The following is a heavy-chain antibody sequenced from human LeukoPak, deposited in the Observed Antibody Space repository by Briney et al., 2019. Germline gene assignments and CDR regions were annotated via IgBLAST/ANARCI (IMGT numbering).Heavy chain of an antibody. CDR1: GFTFSSYW. J-gene: IGHJ4*02. Sequence: GGSPRLSCAASGFTFSSYWMHWVRQAPGKGLVWVSRIKTDGTSTRYADSVEGRFTISRDNAKNTLYLQMNSLRAEDTAVYYCARDRWPSGFDSWGQGTLVTVS. CDR2: IKTDGTST. D-gene: IGHD1-14*01. CDR3: ARDRWPSGFDS. V-gene: IGHV3-74*01.